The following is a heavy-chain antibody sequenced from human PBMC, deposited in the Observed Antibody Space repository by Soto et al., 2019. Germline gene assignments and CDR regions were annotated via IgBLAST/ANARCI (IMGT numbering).Heavy chain of an antibody. J-gene: IGHJ4*02. CDR2: ISAYNGNT. D-gene: IGHD4-4*01. V-gene: IGHV1-18*04. CDR3: ARDRHSNSYYFDY. Sequence: ASVKVSCKASGYTFTSYYMHWVRQAPGQGLEWMGWISAYNGNTNYAQKLQGRVTMTTDTSTSTAYMELRSLRSDDTAVYYCARDRHSNSYYFDYWGQGTLVTVSS. CDR1: GYTFTSYY.